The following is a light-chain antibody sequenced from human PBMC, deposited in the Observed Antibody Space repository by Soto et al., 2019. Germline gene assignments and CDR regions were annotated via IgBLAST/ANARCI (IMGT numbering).Light chain of an antibody. CDR2: GAS. CDR1: QSVSDN. J-gene: IGKJ4*01. V-gene: IGKV3D-15*01. Sequence: EIVLTQSPATLSVSPGERATLSCRASQSVSDNLAWYQQKPGQAPMLLLYGASIRATDIPARFSGSGSGTEFSLTISSLQSEDFAVYYCQQYNDWPLTFGGGTKVEIK. CDR3: QQYNDWPLT.